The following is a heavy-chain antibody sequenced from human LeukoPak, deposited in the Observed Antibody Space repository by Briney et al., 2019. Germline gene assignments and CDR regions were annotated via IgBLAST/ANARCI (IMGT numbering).Heavy chain of an antibody. Sequence: PSETLSLTCTVSGGSISTYYWSWLRQPAGKGLELIGRFFPSRSTNYNPSLKTRVTMSVDTSKNQFSQRPSSVTAADTAIYYCARDKRLDGMDVWGQGTTVTVSS. D-gene: IGHD6-25*01. CDR3: ARDKRLDGMDV. CDR2: FFPSRST. J-gene: IGHJ6*02. CDR1: GGSISTYY. V-gene: IGHV4-4*07.